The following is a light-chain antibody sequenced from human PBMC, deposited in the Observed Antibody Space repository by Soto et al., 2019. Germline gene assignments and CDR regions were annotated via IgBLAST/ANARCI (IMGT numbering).Light chain of an antibody. J-gene: IGKJ1*01. Sequence: EIVLTQSPGTLSLSPGERATLSCRASQNVNSNHIAWYQQKPGQAPRLLIYGPSSRATGIPETFRGSGSGTDFTLIISRLEPEDFAVYFCHQFGSSPQPFAHGTKVEIK. V-gene: IGKV3-20*01. CDR1: QNVNSNH. CDR2: GPS. CDR3: HQFGSSPQP.